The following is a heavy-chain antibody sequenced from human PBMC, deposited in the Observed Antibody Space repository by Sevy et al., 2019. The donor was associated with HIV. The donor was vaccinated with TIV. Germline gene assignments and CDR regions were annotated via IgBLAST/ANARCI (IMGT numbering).Heavy chain of an antibody. Sequence: GGSLRLSCAASGFSFSWYWMSWVRQTPEKGLEWVANIKQDGSEKNYVYSVKGRFTISRDNAKNSLYLQMNSLRVDDTAVYYCATKGGSQPNDAFDTWGQGTMVTVSS. CDR1: GFSFSWYW. J-gene: IGHJ3*02. V-gene: IGHV3-7*01. CDR2: IKQDGSEK. D-gene: IGHD3-10*01. CDR3: ATKGGSQPNDAFDT.